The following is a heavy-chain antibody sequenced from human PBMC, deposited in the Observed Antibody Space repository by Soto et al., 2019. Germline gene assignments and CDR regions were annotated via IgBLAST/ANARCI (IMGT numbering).Heavy chain of an antibody. Sequence: PSETLSLTCTVSGDSSSSNTYYWGWIRQTPGKGLEWIGSMSYSGTTYYNASLKSRVAISVDTSKNQFSLKLSSVTAADTAVYYCARHAGPITYFDYWGQGTQVTVSS. V-gene: IGHV4-39*01. CDR3: ARHAGPITYFDY. CDR2: MSYSGTT. D-gene: IGHD3-10*01. CDR1: GDSSSSNTYY. J-gene: IGHJ4*02.